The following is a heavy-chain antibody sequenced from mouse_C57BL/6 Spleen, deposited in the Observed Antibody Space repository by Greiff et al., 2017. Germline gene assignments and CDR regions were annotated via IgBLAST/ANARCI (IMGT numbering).Heavy chain of an antibody. CDR3: TGGIYYGSYYAMDY. V-gene: IGHV1-15*01. D-gene: IGHD2-2*01. CDR2: IDPETGGT. Sequence: VQLQQSGAELVRPGASVTLSCKASGYTFTDYEMHWVKQTPVHGLEWIGAIDPETGGTAYNQKFKGKAILTADKSSSTAYMELRSLTSEDSAVYYCTGGIYYGSYYAMDYWGQGTSVTVSS. CDR1: GYTFTDYE. J-gene: IGHJ4*01.